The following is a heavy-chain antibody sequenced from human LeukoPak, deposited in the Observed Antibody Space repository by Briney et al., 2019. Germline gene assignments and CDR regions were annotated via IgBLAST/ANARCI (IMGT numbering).Heavy chain of an antibody. Sequence: GGSLRLSCAASGFTFDDYAMHWVRQAPGKGLEWVSGISWNSGSIGYADSVKGRFTISRDNAKNSLYLQMNSLRAEDTALYYCAKDYASGWLNLYFDYWGQGTPVTVSS. CDR3: AKDYASGWLNLYFDY. V-gene: IGHV3-9*01. J-gene: IGHJ4*02. CDR1: GFTFDDYA. CDR2: ISWNSGSI. D-gene: IGHD6-19*01.